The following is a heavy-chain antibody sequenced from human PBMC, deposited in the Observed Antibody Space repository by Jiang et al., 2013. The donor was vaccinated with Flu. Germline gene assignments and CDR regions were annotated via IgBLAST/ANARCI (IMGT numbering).Heavy chain of an antibody. CDR1: GYTFTSYT. Sequence: GAEVKKPGASVKVSCKASGYTFTSYTMHWVRQAPGQRLEWMGWINGGNGDTKYSQKLQGRVTLTRDTSASTAYMELSSLRSEDTAVYYCARVVIAATLYGMDVWGQGTTVTVSS. D-gene: IGHD2-15*01. V-gene: IGHV1-3*01. CDR3: ARVVIAATLYGMDV. J-gene: IGHJ6*02. CDR2: INGGNGDT.